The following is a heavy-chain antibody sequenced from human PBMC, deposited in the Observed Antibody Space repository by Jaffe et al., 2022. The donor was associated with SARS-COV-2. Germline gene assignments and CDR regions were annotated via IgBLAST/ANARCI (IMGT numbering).Heavy chain of an antibody. J-gene: IGHJ5*02. Sequence: QVQLQESGPGLVKPSETLSLTCTVSGGSISSYYWSWIRQPPGKGLEWIGYIYYSGSTDYNPSLKSRVTISVDTSKNQFSLKLSSVTAADTAVYYCARHRPAALTSNNWFDPWGQGTLVTVSP. CDR1: GGSISSYY. CDR3: ARHRPAALTSNNWFDP. CDR2: IYYSGST. V-gene: IGHV4-59*08. D-gene: IGHD1-1*01.